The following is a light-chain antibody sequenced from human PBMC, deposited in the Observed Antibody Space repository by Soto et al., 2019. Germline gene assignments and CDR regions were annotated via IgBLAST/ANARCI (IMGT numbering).Light chain of an antibody. J-gene: IGLJ1*01. Sequence: QLVLTQSPSASASLGASVKLTCTLSSGHSNYAIAWHQQQPEKGPRYLMKLNSDGSHSKGDGIPDRFSCSSSGAERYLTISSLQSEDEADYYCQTWVTGIYVFGTGTKVTVL. CDR3: QTWVTGIYV. V-gene: IGLV4-69*01. CDR1: SGHSNYA. CDR2: LNSDGSH.